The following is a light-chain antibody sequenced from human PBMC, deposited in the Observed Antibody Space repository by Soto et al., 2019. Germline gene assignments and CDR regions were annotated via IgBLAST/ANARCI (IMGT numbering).Light chain of an antibody. CDR3: QQSYSTLGLT. CDR1: QSISSY. CDR2: AAS. J-gene: IGKJ4*01. V-gene: IGKV1-39*01. Sequence: DIQMTQSPSSLSASVGDRVTITCRASQSISSYLNWYQQKPGKAPKLPIYAASSLQSGVLSRFSGSGSGTDFTLTISSLQPEDFATYYCQQSYSTLGLTFGGGTKVDIK.